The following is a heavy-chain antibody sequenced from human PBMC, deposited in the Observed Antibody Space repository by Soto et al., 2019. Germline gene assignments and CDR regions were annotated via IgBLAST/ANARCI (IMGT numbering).Heavy chain of an antibody. V-gene: IGHV3-33*01. CDR2: IWYDGSNK. J-gene: IGHJ4*02. Sequence: GGSLRLSCAASGFTFSSYGMHWVRQAPGKGLEWVAVIWYDGSNKYYADSVKGRFTISRDNSKNTLYLQMNSLRAEDTAVYYCARDQGTTWGFTFDYWGQGTLVTVSS. CDR3: ARDQGTTWGFTFDY. CDR1: GFTFSSYG. D-gene: IGHD2-2*01.